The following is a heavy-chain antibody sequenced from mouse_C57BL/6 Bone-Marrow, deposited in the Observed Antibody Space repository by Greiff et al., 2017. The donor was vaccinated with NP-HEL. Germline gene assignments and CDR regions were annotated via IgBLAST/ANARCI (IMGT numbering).Heavy chain of an antibody. D-gene: IGHD4-1*01. J-gene: IGHJ2*01. Sequence: LQESGAELVRPGASVTLSCKASGYTFTDYEMHWVKQTPVHGLEWIGAIDPETGGTAYNQKFKGKAILTADKSSSTAYMELRSLTSEDSAVYYCTRELGRNYWGQGTTLTVSS. CDR2: IDPETGGT. CDR1: GYTFTDYE. V-gene: IGHV1-15*01. CDR3: TRELGRNY.